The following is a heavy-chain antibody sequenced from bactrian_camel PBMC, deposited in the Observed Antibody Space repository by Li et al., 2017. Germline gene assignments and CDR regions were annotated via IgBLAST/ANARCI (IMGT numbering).Heavy chain of an antibody. J-gene: IGHJ6*01. Sequence: VQLVESGGGSVQAGGSLRLSCLASGYLHSPYYMAWFRQAPGREREGVAGIYSGGEPTYYDESVKGRFTISRDNRENTVYLEMNNLEPEDTAMYYCVADETCVRWYLPAGSADFGAWGQGTQVTVS. D-gene: IGHD2*01. CDR1: GYLHSPYY. CDR3: VADETCVRWYLPAGSADFGA. CDR2: IYSGGEPT. V-gene: IGHV3S40*01.